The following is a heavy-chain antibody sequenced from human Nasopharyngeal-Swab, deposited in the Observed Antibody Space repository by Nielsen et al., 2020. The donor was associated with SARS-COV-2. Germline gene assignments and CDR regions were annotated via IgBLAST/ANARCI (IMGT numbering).Heavy chain of an antibody. V-gene: IGHV1-18*01. CDR2: ISGYNDKS. J-gene: IGHJ5*02. Sequence: ASVKVSCKASGYAFTRFGINWVRQAPGQGLEWMGWISGYNDKSAYAQKFQGRVTMTMDTSTSTTYMELRNLRSDDTAVYYCARGVGFLEWSADNWLDPWGQGTPVTVSS. CDR1: GYAFTRFG. CDR3: ARGVGFLEWSADNWLDP. D-gene: IGHD3-3*01.